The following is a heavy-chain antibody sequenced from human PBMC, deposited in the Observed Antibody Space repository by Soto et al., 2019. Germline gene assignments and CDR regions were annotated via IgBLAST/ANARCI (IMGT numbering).Heavy chain of an antibody. CDR3: ARGVVLDSVAGIDYFVY. Sequence: EVQLVESGGGLVQPGGSLRLSCAASGFTFSSYAMHWVRQAPGKGLEYVSAISSNGGSTYYANSVKGRFTISRYNSKNTLYLQMGTLRVEDMSVYDCARGVVLDSVAGIDYFVYWGQGTLVTVSS. CDR1: GFTFSSYA. CDR2: ISSNGGST. V-gene: IGHV3-64*01. D-gene: IGHD6-19*01. J-gene: IGHJ4*02.